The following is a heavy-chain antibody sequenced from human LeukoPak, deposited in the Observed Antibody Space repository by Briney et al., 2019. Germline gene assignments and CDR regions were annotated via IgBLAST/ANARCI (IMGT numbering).Heavy chain of an antibody. Sequence: PGGTLRLSCAASGFTFSSYGMSWVRQAPGKGLEWVSAISGSGGSTYYADSVKGRFTISRDNAKNSLYLQMNSLRAEDTAVYYCAREMVRGVIIWFDPWGQGTLVTVSS. CDR1: GFTFSSYG. J-gene: IGHJ5*02. CDR2: ISGSGGST. CDR3: AREMVRGVIIWFDP. V-gene: IGHV3-23*01. D-gene: IGHD3-10*01.